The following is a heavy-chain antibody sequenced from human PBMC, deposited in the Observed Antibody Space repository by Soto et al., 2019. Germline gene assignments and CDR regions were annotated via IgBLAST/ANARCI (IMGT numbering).Heavy chain of an antibody. CDR2: ITRSSNII. Sequence: PGGSLRLSCEASGFIFSTYSMNWVRQAPGKGLEWVSYITRSSNIIYYADSVKGRFTISRDNSKNSLFLQMNSLTDEDTAVYYCARGYNRNWQFAYWGQGTPVTVSS. CDR1: GFIFSTYS. V-gene: IGHV3-48*02. D-gene: IGHD1-7*01. J-gene: IGHJ4*02. CDR3: ARGYNRNWQFAY.